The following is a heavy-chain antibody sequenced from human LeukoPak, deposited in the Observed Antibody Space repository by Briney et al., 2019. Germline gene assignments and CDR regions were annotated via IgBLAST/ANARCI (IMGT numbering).Heavy chain of an antibody. Sequence: GGSLRLSCTASEFTFGDYAISWVRQAPGKGLEWLGFIRSKDNDGTTDYAASVKGRFIISRDDSKSVTYLEMNDLKIEDTAVYYCTRDRWGGGYISRGMDVWGKGTTVTISS. CDR1: EFTFGDYA. D-gene: IGHD5-12*01. J-gene: IGHJ6*04. CDR3: TRDRWGGGYISRGMDV. CDR2: IRSKDNDGTT. V-gene: IGHV3-49*04.